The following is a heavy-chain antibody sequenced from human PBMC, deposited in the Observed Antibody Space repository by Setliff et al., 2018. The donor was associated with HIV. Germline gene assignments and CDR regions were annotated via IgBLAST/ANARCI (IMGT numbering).Heavy chain of an antibody. CDR3: ARVADSSGYYHLDY. Sequence: PSETLSLTCAVYGGSFSGYSWSWIRQPPGKGPEWIGEVYHSGSSNYNPSLKSRVTISVDTSKKQFSLKLGSVTAADTAVYHCARVADSSGYYHLDYWGQGTLVTVSS. D-gene: IGHD3-22*01. CDR2: VYHSGSS. V-gene: IGHV4-34*01. CDR1: GGSFSGYS. J-gene: IGHJ4*02.